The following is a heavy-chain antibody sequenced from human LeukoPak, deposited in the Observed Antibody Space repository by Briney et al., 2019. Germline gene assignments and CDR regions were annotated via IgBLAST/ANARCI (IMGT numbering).Heavy chain of an antibody. CDR3: ARGYSSSWYRGKYDY. J-gene: IGHJ4*02. D-gene: IGHD6-13*01. V-gene: IGHV4-34*01. CDR2: INHSGST. Sequence: SETLSLTCAVYGGSFSGYYWSWLRQPPGKGLEWIGEINHSGSTNYNPSLKSRVTISVDTSKNQFSLKLSSVTAADTAVYYCARGYSSSWYRGKYDYWGQGTLVTVSS. CDR1: GGSFSGYY.